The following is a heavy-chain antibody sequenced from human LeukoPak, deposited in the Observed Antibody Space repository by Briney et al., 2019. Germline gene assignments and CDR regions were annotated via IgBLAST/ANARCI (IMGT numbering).Heavy chain of an antibody. J-gene: IGHJ4*02. CDR2: INPSGGST. V-gene: IGHV1-46*01. CDR1: GYTFTIYY. CDR3: ARGYSLYYFDY. Sequence: GASVKVSCKASGYTFTIYYIHWVRQAPGQGLEWMGVINPSGGSTDNAQKFQGRVTMTSDMSTSTVYMGLSSLISEDTAMYYCARGYSLYYFDYWGQGTLVTVSS. D-gene: IGHD5-18*01.